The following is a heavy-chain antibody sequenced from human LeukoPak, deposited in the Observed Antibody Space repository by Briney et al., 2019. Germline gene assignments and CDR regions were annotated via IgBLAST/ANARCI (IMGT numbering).Heavy chain of an antibody. CDR1: GFTFSSYG. CDR3: AKGRPYGDYAVDY. CDR2: IDYSGGST. V-gene: IGHV3-23*01. Sequence: PGGSLRLSCAASGFTFSSYGMSWVRQAPGKGLEWVSDIDYSGGSTHYVDSVKGRFTISRDNSKNMLYLQMNSLRAEDTAVYYCAKGRPYGDYAVDYWGQGTLVTVSS. D-gene: IGHD4-17*01. J-gene: IGHJ4*02.